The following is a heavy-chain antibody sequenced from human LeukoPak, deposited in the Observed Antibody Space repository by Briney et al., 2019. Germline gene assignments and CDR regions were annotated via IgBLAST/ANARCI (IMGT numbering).Heavy chain of an antibody. Sequence: SETLSLTCTVSGDSISSSSYYWGWIRQPPGKGLEWIGSIYYSGSTYYNPSLKSRVTISVDTSKNQFSLKLSFVTAADTAVYYCARQKYWGQLTWIQLWFDYWGQGTLVTVSS. CDR3: ARQKYWGQLTWIQLWFDY. V-gene: IGHV4-39*01. CDR2: IYYSGST. CDR1: GDSISSSSYY. D-gene: IGHD5-18*01. J-gene: IGHJ4*02.